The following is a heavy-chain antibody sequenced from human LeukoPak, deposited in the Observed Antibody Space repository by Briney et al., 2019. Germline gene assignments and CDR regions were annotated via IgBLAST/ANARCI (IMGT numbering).Heavy chain of an antibody. J-gene: IGHJ4*02. CDR2: INPNSGGT. Sequence: ASVTVSCKAAGYTFTRYYMQWVRQAPGQGREWMGWINPNSGGTNYAQKFQGRVTMTRDTSISTAYMELSTLRSDDTAVYYCARDNFSDLYDYWGQGTLVTVSS. CDR3: ARDNFSDLYDY. CDR1: GYTFTRYY. V-gene: IGHV1-2*02. D-gene: IGHD2/OR15-2a*01.